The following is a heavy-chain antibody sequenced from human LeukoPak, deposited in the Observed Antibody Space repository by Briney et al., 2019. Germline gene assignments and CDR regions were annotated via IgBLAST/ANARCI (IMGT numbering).Heavy chain of an antibody. V-gene: IGHV3-30-3*01. D-gene: IGHD4-23*01. CDR1: GFVFSSYS. J-gene: IGHJ4*02. CDR3: ARVTTVANRPPT. CDR2: ISYDGSNK. Sequence: GRSLRLSCAASGFVFSSYSMRWVRQAPGKGLEWVAVISYDGSNKYYADSVKGRFTISRDNSKNTLYLQMNSLRAEDTAVYYCARVTTVANRPPTWGQGTLVTVSS.